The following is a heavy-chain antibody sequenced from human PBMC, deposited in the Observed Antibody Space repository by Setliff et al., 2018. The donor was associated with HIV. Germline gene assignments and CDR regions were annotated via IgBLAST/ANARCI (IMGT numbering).Heavy chain of an antibody. V-gene: IGHV3-30*02. J-gene: IGHJ4*02. CDR3: ARAHDNHDSSGYSHDS. D-gene: IGHD3-22*01. Sequence: GGSLRLSCEISGFTFSNYGMHWVRQAPGKGLEWVAFIRYDGSDKYYADSVKGRFTNSRDNAKNMLFLQMNSLRAEDTAVYYCARAHDNHDSSGYSHDSWGQGSLVTVSS. CDR1: GFTFSNYG. CDR2: IRYDGSDK.